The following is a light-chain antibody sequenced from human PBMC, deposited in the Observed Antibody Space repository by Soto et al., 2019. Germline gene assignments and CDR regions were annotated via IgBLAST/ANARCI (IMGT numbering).Light chain of an antibody. J-gene: IGKJ1*01. CDR3: QQYNNYWT. CDR1: QSISSS. V-gene: IGKV1-5*03. CDR2: KAS. Sequence: DIQMTQSPSTLSASVGDRVTITCRASQSISSSLAWYQQRPGKAPKLLIYKASSLESGVPSRFSGSGSGTDFTLTSSSVQADFFATYYCQQYNNYWTFGQGTKVEIK.